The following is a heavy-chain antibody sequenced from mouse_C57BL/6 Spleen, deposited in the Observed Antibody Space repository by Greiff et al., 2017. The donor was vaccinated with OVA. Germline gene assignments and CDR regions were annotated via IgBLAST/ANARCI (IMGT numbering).Heavy chain of an antibody. D-gene: IGHD2-4*01. V-gene: IGHV1-26*01. J-gene: IGHJ3*01. Sequence: VQLQQSGPELVKPGASVKISCKASGYTFTDYYISWVKQSHGKSLEWIGDINPNSGSTNYNQKFKGKATLTVDKSSSTAYMELRSLTSEDSAVYYCAHYYDEGFGYWGQGTLVTVSA. CDR3: AHYYDEGFGY. CDR2: INPNSGST. CDR1: GYTFTDYY.